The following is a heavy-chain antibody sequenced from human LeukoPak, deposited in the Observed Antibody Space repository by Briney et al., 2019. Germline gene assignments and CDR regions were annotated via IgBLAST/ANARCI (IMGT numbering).Heavy chain of an antibody. J-gene: IGHJ6*03. V-gene: IGHV4-4*08. CDR1: NGSFSNFY. CDR3: ARAGDGKYYYYYMDV. Sequence: SDTLSLTCSVSNGSFSNFYWGWIRQPPGKRLEWSGYIFPSGYTNYNPSLNSRVTISLDTSKSQFSLTLRSVTAADTAVYYCARAGDGKYYYYYMDVWGSGTTVAVSS. D-gene: IGHD1-26*01. CDR2: IFPSGYT.